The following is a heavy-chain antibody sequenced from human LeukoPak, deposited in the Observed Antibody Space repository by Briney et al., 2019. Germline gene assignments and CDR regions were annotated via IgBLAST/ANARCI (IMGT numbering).Heavy chain of an antibody. Sequence: GGSLRLSCAAPGFTFSSYGMHWVRQAPGKGLEWVAFIRYDGSNKYYADSVKGRFTISRDNSKNTLYLQMNSLRAEDTAVYYCAKDGGYSSGWSASFDYWGQGTLVTVSS. V-gene: IGHV3-30*02. CDR1: GFTFSSYG. CDR3: AKDGGYSSGWSASFDY. CDR2: IRYDGSNK. D-gene: IGHD6-19*01. J-gene: IGHJ4*02.